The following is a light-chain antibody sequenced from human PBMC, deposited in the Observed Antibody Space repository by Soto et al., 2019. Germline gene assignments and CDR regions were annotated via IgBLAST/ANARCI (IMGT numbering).Light chain of an antibody. J-gene: IGLJ1*01. Sequence: ALTQPPSVSRLPGHAVPISCTGTSSDVGSYNRVSWYQQPPGTAPKLMIYEVSNRPSGVPDRFSGSKSGNTASLTISGLQAEDEADYYCSSYTSSSTYVFGTGTKVTVL. CDR2: EVS. CDR1: SSDVGSYNR. V-gene: IGLV2-18*02. CDR3: SSYTSSSTYV.